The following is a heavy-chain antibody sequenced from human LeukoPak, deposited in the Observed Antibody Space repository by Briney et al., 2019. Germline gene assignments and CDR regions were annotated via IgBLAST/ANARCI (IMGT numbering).Heavy chain of an antibody. CDR2: ISTYNGNT. D-gene: IGHD5-12*01. Sequence: ASVKVSCKASGYTFTRYGITWVRQAPGQGLEWMGWISTYNGNTNYAQNLQGRVTMTTDPSTSTAYMELRSLRSDDTAVYYCARGRGSTSRYWGQGTLVTVSS. J-gene: IGHJ4*02. V-gene: IGHV1-18*01. CDR3: ARGRGSTSRY. CDR1: GYTFTRYG.